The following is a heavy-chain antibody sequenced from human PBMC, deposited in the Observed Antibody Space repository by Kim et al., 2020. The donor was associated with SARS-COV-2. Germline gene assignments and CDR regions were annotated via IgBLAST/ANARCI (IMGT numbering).Heavy chain of an antibody. Sequence: GGSLRLSCAASGFTFSSYWMSWVRQAPGKGLEWVANIKQDGSEKYYVDSVKGRFTISRDNAKNSLYLQMNSLRAEDTAVYYCARDHRSGYSGYDQNFDYWGQGTLVTVSS. CDR3: ARDHRSGYSGYDQNFDY. CDR2: IKQDGSEK. V-gene: IGHV3-7*01. J-gene: IGHJ4*02. CDR1: GFTFSSYW. D-gene: IGHD5-12*01.